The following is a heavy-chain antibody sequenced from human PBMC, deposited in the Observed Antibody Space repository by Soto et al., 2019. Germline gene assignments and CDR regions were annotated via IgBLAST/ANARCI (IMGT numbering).Heavy chain of an antibody. CDR1: GFTFDEYV. J-gene: IGHJ4*02. CDR3: EKGEDRGYSYGPDY. CDR2: ISYNSGTI. D-gene: IGHD5-18*01. Sequence: EVQLVESGGGLVQPGRSLRLSCAASGFTFDEYVMQWVLQAPGKGLEWVSGISYNSGTIGYADSVKGRCTISRDNAKNTLYLQMNSRRAEDTALYFCEKGEDRGYSYGPDYWGQGTLVTVSS. V-gene: IGHV3-9*01.